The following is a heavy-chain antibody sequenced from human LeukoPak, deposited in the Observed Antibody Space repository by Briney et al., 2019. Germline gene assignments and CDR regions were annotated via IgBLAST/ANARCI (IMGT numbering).Heavy chain of an antibody. CDR2: ISGSGGST. D-gene: IGHD2-8*01. J-gene: IGHJ4*02. Sequence: GGSLRLSCAASGFTFSSYAMSWVRQAPGKGLKWVSAISGSGGSTYYADSVKGRFTISRDNSKNTLYLQMNSLRAEDTAVYYCAKGADIVLMVYVSYYFDYWGQGTLVTVSS. CDR3: AKGADIVLMVYVSYYFDY. CDR1: GFTFSSYA. V-gene: IGHV3-23*01.